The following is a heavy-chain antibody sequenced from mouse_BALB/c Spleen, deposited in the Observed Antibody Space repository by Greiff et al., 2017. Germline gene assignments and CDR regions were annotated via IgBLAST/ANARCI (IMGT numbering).Heavy chain of an antibody. Sequence: QVQLKQSGPELVKPGASVRISCKASGYTFTSYYIHWVKQRPGQGLEWIGWIYPGNVNTKYNEKFKGKATLTADKSSSTAYMQLSSLTSEDSAVYFCARGGWADWYFDVWGAGTTVTVSS. CDR1: GYTFTSYY. V-gene: IGHV1S56*01. CDR3: ARGGWADWYFDV. CDR2: IYPGNVNT. J-gene: IGHJ1*01. D-gene: IGHD3-3*01.